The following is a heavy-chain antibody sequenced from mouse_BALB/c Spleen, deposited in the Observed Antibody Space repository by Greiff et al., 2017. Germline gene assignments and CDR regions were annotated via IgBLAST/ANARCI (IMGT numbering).Heavy chain of an antibody. CDR2: ISSGGGST. J-gene: IGHJ4*01. V-gene: IGHV5-12-1*01. CDR3: AREGLRRGYAMDY. Sequence: EVKLVESGGGLVKPGGSLKLSCAASGFAFSSYDMSWVRQTPEKRLEWVAYISSGGGSTYYPDTVKGRFTISRDNAKNTLYLQMSSLKSEDTAMYYCAREGLRRGYAMDYWGQGTSVTVSS. D-gene: IGHD2-2*01. CDR1: GFAFSSYD.